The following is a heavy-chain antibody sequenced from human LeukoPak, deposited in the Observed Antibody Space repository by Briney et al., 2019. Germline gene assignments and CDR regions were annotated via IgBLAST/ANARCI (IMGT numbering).Heavy chain of an antibody. Sequence: SETLSLTCDVYSGSFSGNYWSWILQPPGKGLEWIGEINHSGSTNYNPSLKSRVTISVDTSKNQFSLKLSSVTAADTAVYYCARGSDYYDSSGYYAPYYYGMDVWGQGTTVTVSS. V-gene: IGHV4-34*01. D-gene: IGHD3-22*01. CDR2: INHSGST. CDR1: SGSFSGNY. J-gene: IGHJ6*02. CDR3: ARGSDYYDSSGYYAPYYYGMDV.